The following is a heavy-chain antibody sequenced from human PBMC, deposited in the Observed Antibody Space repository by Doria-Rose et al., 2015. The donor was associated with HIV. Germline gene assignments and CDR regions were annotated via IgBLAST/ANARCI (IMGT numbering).Heavy chain of an antibody. J-gene: IGHJ4*02. D-gene: IGHD6-13*01. V-gene: IGHV2-26*01. CDR1: GVSLSSPGMG. CDR3: ARIKSSRWYHKYYFDC. Sequence: QVTLKESGPVLVKPTETLTLTCTVSGVSLSSPGMGVSWIRQPPGKALEWLANIFPDDERSYKTSLKSRLTISRSTSKSQVVITMTDMDPVDTATYYCARIKSSRWYHKYYFDCWGQGTLVIVSA. CDR2: IFPDDER.